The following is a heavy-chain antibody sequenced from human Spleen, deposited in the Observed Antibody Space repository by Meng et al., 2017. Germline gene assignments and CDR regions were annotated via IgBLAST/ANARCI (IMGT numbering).Heavy chain of an antibody. CDR1: GYTLAHYA. CDR3: TRDGYSDCSSTSCFDS. D-gene: IGHD2-2*01. CDR2: IDTNTGNP. Sequence: QVQWADSGSDLKKHGASVKVSCHAPGYTLAHYAINWIRQAPGQGPEWMGWIDTNTGNPTYAPGFTGRLVFSLDTSVSTAYMQISSIKDDDTAVYYCTRDGYSDCSSTSCFDSWGQGTLVTVSS. J-gene: IGHJ4*02. V-gene: IGHV7-4-1*02.